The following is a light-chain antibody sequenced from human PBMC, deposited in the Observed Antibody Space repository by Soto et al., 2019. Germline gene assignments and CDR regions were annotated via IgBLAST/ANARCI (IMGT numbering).Light chain of an antibody. J-gene: IGLJ2*01. CDR2: EGT. CDR1: SSDVGSYNL. CDR3: CSYACGDIYVV. Sequence: QSALTQPASVSGSPGQSITISCTGTSSDVGSYNLVSWYQQHPGKAPKLMIYEGTKRPSGVSNRFSGSKSGNTASLTISGLQAEDEADYYCCSYACGDIYVVFGGGTKLTVL. V-gene: IGLV2-23*01.